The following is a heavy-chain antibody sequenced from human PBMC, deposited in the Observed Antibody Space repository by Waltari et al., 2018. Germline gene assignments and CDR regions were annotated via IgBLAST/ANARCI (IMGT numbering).Heavy chain of an antibody. CDR1: GYTFTSYA. D-gene: IGHD4-17*01. J-gene: IGHJ4*02. V-gene: IGHV1-3*01. CDR3: ATDPIYGDPFDY. Sequence: QVQLVQSGAEVKKPGASVKVSCKASGYTFTSYAMHWVRQAPGQRLEWMGWINAGNGNTKYSQKFQGRVTITRDTSASTAYMELSSLRSEDTAVYYCATDPIYGDPFDYWGQGTLVTVSS. CDR2: INAGNGNT.